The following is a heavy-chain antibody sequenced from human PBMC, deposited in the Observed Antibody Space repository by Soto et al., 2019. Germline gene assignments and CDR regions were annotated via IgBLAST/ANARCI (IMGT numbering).Heavy chain of an antibody. J-gene: IGHJ4*02. CDR3: ARGSDYASFDY. CDR2: ISYDGSNK. CDR1: GFTFSSYA. V-gene: IGHV3-30-3*01. D-gene: IGHD5-12*01. Sequence: QVQLVESGGGVVQPGRSLRLSCAASGFTFSSYAMHWVRQAPGKGLEWVAVISYDGSNKYYAGSVKGRFTISRDNSKNTLYLQMNSLRAEDTAVYYCARGSDYASFDYWGQGTLVTVSS.